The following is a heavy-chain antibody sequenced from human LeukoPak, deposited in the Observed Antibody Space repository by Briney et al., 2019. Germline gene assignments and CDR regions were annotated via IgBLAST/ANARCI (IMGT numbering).Heavy chain of an antibody. J-gene: IGHJ6*02. CDR1: GGSISSSNW. D-gene: IGHD6-13*01. Sequence: SETLSLTCAASGGSISSSNWWSWVRQPPGKGLEWIGEIYHSGSTNYNPSLKSRVTISVDTSKNQFSLKLSSVTAADTAVYYCASLKQQLAGYYYYGMDVWGQGTTATVSS. CDR3: ASLKQQLAGYYYYGMDV. CDR2: IYHSGST. V-gene: IGHV4-4*02.